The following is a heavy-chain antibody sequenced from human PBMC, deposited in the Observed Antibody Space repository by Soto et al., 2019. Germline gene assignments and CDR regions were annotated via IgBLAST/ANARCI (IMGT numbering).Heavy chain of an antibody. CDR1: GGSISGYY. Sequence: SETLSLTCTVSGGSISGYYWSWIRQPPGKGLEWIGYIYYSGSTNYNPSLKSRVTISVDTSKNQFSLKLSSVTAADTAVYYCARERHSGDYGMDVWGQGTTVTVSS. D-gene: IGHD1-26*01. CDR3: ARERHSGDYGMDV. CDR2: IYYSGST. J-gene: IGHJ6*02. V-gene: IGHV4-59*01.